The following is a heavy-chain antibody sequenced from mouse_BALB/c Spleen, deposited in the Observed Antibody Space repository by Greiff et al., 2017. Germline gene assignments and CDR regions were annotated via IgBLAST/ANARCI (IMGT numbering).Heavy chain of an antibody. Sequence: VKLQESGAELARPGASVKLSCKASGYTFTSYWMQWVKQRPGQGLEWIGAIYPGDGDTRYTQKFKGKATLTADKSSSTAYMQLSSLASEDSAVYYCAKGVHPAYWGQGTLVTVSA. CDR1: GYTFTSYW. V-gene: IGHV1-87*01. CDR2: IYPGDGDT. J-gene: IGHJ3*01. CDR3: AKGVHPAY.